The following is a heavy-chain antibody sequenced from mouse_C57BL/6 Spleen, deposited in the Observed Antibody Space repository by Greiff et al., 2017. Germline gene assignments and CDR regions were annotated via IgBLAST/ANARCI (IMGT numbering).Heavy chain of an antibody. V-gene: IGHV1-64*01. CDR3: ARRGVYDGYYDWYFDV. CDR1: GYTFTSYW. CDR2: IHPNSGST. D-gene: IGHD2-3*01. J-gene: IGHJ1*03. Sequence: QVQLQQPGAELVKPGASVKLSCKASGYTFTSYWMHWVKQRPGQGLEWIGMIHPNSGSTNYNEKFKSKATLTVDKSSSTAYMQLSSLTAEDSAVYYCARRGVYDGYYDWYFDVWGTGTTVTVSS.